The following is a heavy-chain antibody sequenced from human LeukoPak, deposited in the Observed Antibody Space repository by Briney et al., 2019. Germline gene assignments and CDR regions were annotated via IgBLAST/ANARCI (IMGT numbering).Heavy chain of an antibody. CDR2: IIPILGIA. V-gene: IGHV1-69*04. D-gene: IGHD5-18*01. CDR3: ARDRGYSYGSTLDY. CDR1: GGTFSSYA. J-gene: IGHJ4*02. Sequence: SVKVSCKAPGGTFSSYAISWVRQAPGQGLEWMGRIIPILGIANYAQKFQGRVTITADKSTSTAYMELSSLRSEDTAVYYCARDRGYSYGSTLDYWGQGTLVTVSS.